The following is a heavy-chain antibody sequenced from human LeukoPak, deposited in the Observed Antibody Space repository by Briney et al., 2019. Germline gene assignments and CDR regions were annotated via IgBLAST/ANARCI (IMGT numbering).Heavy chain of an antibody. CDR2: INPSGGTT. CDR3: TRDVGVTIFGVGGQAFDI. V-gene: IGHV1-46*03. D-gene: IGHD3-3*01. Sequence: ASVKVSCKASGYTFTSNYMYWVRQAPGQGLELMGIINPSGGTTRYAQKFQGRVTMTRDTSTSTLYMELSSLRSEDTAVYYCTRDVGVTIFGVGGQAFDIWGQGTMVTVSS. J-gene: IGHJ3*02. CDR1: GYTFTSNY.